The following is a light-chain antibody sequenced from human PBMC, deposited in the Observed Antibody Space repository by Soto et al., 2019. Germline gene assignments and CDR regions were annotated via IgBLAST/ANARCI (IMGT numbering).Light chain of an antibody. Sequence: QSVLTQPASVSGSPGQSITISCTGTSRDVGSYDYVSWYQQFLGKAPKLILYEVSNRPSGVSLRFSGSKSGNTASLTISGLQPDDEAEYYCTSYRNGHSLDIFGTGTKVTVL. CDR1: SRDVGSYDY. CDR2: EVS. V-gene: IGLV2-14*01. J-gene: IGLJ1*01. CDR3: TSYRNGHSLDI.